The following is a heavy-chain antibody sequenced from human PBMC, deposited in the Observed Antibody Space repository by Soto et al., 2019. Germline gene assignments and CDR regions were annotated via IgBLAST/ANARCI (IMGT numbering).Heavy chain of an antibody. CDR2: ISGSGGST. Sequence: GGSLRLSWAASGFTFSIFAMSWARQSPGKGLEWVSTISGSGGSTYYADAVKGRFSISRDNSMGTLYLQMKSLRVEDTAIYYCAKEVSLGSTVDLGYWGQGTLFTVSS. J-gene: IGHJ4*02. V-gene: IGHV3-23*01. CDR3: AKEVSLGSTVDLGY. D-gene: IGHD7-27*01. CDR1: GFTFSIFA.